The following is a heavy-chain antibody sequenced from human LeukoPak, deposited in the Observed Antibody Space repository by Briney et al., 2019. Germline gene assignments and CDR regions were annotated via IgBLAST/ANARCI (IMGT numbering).Heavy chain of an antibody. D-gene: IGHD2-2*01. CDR3: ARAQGIVVVPAAVYYMDV. Sequence: ASVKVSCKASGYTFTSYGISWVRQAPGQGLEWMGWISAYNGNTNYAQKLQGRVTMTTDTSTSTAYMELRSLRSDDTAVYYCARAQGIVVVPAAVYYMDVWGKGTTVTVSS. J-gene: IGHJ6*03. CDR1: GYTFTSYG. CDR2: ISAYNGNT. V-gene: IGHV1-18*01.